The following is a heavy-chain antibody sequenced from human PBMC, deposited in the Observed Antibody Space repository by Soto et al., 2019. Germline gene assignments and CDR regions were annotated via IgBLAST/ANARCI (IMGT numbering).Heavy chain of an antibody. CDR2: IYHSGST. CDR1: GGSISSSNW. Sequence: QVQLQESGPGLVKPSGTLSLTCAVSGGSISSSNWWCWVRQPPGKGMAWIGEIYHSGSTNYKPSLKGRVTISVDKSKNQFSLKLSAVTAADTAVYYCAHSPAHSSGTSSWGQGTLVTVSS. V-gene: IGHV4-4*02. J-gene: IGHJ4*02. D-gene: IGHD6-19*01. CDR3: AHSPAHSSGTSS.